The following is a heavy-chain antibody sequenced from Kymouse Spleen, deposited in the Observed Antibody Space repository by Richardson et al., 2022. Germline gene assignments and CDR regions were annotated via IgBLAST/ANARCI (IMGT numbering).Heavy chain of an antibody. Sequence: QVQLQQWGAGLLKPSETLSLTCAVYGGSFSGYYWSWIRQPPGKGLEWIGEINHSGSTNYNPSLKSRVTISVDTSKNQFSLKLSSVTAADTAVYYCARGVYGSGSYSYYFDYWGQGTLVTVSS. D-gene: IGHD3-10*01. CDR2: INHSGST. CDR3: ARGVYGSGSYSYYFDY. CDR1: GGSFSGYY. V-gene: IGHV4-34*01. J-gene: IGHJ4*02.